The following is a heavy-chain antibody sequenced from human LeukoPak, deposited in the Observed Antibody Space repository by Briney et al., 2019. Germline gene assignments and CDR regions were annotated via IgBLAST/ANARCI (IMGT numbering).Heavy chain of an antibody. CDR3: ARDLDNGYFDY. CDR1: GGSISSYY. D-gene: IGHD3/OR15-3a*01. CDR2: IYYSGST. Sequence: KPSETLSLTCTVSGGSISSYYWSWIRQPPGKGLEWIGYIYYSGSTNYNPSLKSRVTISVDTSKNQFSLKLSSVTAADTAVYYCARDLDNGYFDYWGQGTLVTVSS. V-gene: IGHV4-59*01. J-gene: IGHJ4*02.